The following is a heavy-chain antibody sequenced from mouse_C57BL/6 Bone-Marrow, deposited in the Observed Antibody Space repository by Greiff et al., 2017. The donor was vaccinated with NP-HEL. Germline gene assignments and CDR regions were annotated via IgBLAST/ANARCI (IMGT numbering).Heavy chain of an antibody. CDR1: GFTFSDYY. CDR2: INYDGSST. J-gene: IGHJ2*01. Sequence: DVKLVESEGGLVQPGSSMKLSCTASGFTFSDYYMAWVRQVPEKGLEWVANINYDGSSTYYLDSLKSRFIISRDNAKNILYLQMSSLKSEDTATYYCARETTVVPYFDYWGQGTTLTVSS. V-gene: IGHV5-16*01. CDR3: ARETTVVPYFDY. D-gene: IGHD1-1*01.